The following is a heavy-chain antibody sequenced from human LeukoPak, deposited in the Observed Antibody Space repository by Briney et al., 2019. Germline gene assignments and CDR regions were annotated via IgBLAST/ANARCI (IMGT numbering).Heavy chain of an antibody. CDR1: GFTFSSYA. CDR2: ISYDGSNK. J-gene: IGHJ4*02. Sequence: GGSLRLSCAASGFTFSSYAMSWVRQAPGKGLEWVAVISYDGSNKYYADSVKGRFTISRDNSKNTLYLQMNSLRAEDTAVYYCARLGAESTFDYWGQGTLVTVSS. CDR3: ARLGAESTFDY. V-gene: IGHV3-30-3*01.